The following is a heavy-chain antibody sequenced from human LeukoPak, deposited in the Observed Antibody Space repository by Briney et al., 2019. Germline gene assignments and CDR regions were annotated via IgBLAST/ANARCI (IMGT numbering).Heavy chain of an antibody. CDR1: GFTFSSYW. D-gene: IGHD6-19*01. CDR2: ISSSSSTI. CDR3: ASRRSGWPNDALDI. V-gene: IGHV3-48*01. J-gene: IGHJ3*02. Sequence: GGSLRLSCAASGFTFSSYWMSWVRQAPGKGLEWVSYISSSSSTIYYADSVKGRFSISRDNANNLVYLQIHSLRAEDTAVYYCASRRSGWPNDALDIWGQGTMVTVTS.